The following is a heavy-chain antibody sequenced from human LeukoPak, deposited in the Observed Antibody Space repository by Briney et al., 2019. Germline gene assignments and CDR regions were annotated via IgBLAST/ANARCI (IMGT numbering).Heavy chain of an antibody. D-gene: IGHD2-2*02. V-gene: IGHV1-18*01. CDR3: ARYCSSTSCYTLDY. CDR2: ISAYNGNT. J-gene: IGHJ4*02. Sequence: ASAKVSCKASGYTFTSYGISWVRQAPGQGLEWMGWISAYNGNTNYAQKLQGRVTMTTDTSTSTAHMELRSLRSDDTAVYYCARYCSSTSCYTLDYWGQGTLVTVSS. CDR1: GYTFTSYG.